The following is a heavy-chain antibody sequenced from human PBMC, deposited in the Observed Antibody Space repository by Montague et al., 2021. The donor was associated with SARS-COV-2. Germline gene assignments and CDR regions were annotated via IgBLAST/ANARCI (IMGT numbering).Heavy chain of an antibody. CDR3: ARGAGRGSGYGKYYYYYSGMDV. Sequence: SETLSLTCTVSGGSISSSSYYCGWIRQPPGKGLEWIGSIYYSGSTNYNPSLKSPVTISVDTSKNQLSLMLSSVTAADTAVYYCARGAGRGSGYGKYYYYYSGMDVWGQGTTVTVSS. CDR1: GGSISSSSYY. D-gene: IGHD5-12*01. J-gene: IGHJ6*02. V-gene: IGHV4-39*07. CDR2: IYYSGST.